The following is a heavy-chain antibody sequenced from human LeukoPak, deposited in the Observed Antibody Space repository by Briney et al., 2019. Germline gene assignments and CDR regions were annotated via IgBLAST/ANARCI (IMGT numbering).Heavy chain of an antibody. V-gene: IGHV4-39*07. D-gene: IGHD1-26*01. Sequence: PSETLSLTCTVSGDSIRSTSDYWGWIRQPPGKGLEWIGSTYYSGRTYYNPSLKSRVTISVDTSKNQFSLKLSSVTAADTAVYYCARDLAGGSYYWDHNWFDPWGQGTLVTVSS. CDR3: ARDLAGGSYYWDHNWFDP. CDR2: TYYSGRT. J-gene: IGHJ5*02. CDR1: GDSIRSTSDY.